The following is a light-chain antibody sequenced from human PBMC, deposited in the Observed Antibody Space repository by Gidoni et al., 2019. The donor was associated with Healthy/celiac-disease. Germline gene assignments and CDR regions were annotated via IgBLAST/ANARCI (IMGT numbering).Light chain of an antibody. J-gene: IGKJ1*01. CDR2: AAS. CDR1: QSISSY. Sequence: DIQMTQYPSSLSASVGDRVTITCRASQSISSYLNWYQQKPGKAPKLLIYAASSLQSGVPSRFSGSGSVTDFPLTISSLQPEDFATYYCQQSYSTPPEWTFGQGTKVEIK. V-gene: IGKV1-39*01. CDR3: QQSYSTPPEWT.